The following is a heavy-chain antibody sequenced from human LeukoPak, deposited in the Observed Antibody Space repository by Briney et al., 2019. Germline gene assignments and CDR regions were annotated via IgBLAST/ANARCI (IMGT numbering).Heavy chain of an antibody. CDR2: IVVGSGNT. V-gene: IGHV1-58*01. CDR1: GFTFTSSA. D-gene: IGHD2-2*02. Sequence: GASVKVSCKASGFTFTSSAVQWVRQACGQRLEWIGWIVVGSGNTNYAQKFQERVTITRDMSTSTAYMELSSLRSEDTAVYYCAAWDIVVVPAAIGREYYFDYWGQGTLVTVSS. J-gene: IGHJ4*02. CDR3: AAWDIVVVPAAIGREYYFDY.